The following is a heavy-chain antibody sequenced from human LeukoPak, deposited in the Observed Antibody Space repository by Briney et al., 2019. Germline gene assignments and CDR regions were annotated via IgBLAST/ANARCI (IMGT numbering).Heavy chain of an antibody. Sequence: ASVNVSCKASGYTFTSYAMNWVRQAPGQGLEWMGGINTNTGNPTYAQGFTGRFVFSLDTSVSTAYLEISSLKAEDTAVYYCARSNTGYSYDLWGQGTLVTVSS. D-gene: IGHD5-18*01. CDR2: INTNTGNP. CDR3: ARSNTGYSYDL. V-gene: IGHV7-4-1*02. CDR1: GYTFTSYA. J-gene: IGHJ4*02.